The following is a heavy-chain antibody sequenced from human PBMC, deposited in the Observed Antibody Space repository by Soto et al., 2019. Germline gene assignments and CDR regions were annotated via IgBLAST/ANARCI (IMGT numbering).Heavy chain of an antibody. V-gene: IGHV4-61*08. CDR3: ARDSYDSSAYYIDI. D-gene: IGHD3-22*01. CDR2: IYYSGST. J-gene: IGHJ3*02. CDR1: GGSISSGGYY. Sequence: SETLSLTCTVSGGSISSGGYYWRWIRQHPGKGLEWIGYIYYSGSTNYNPSLKSRVTISLDTSKNQFSLKLSSVTAADTAVYYCARDSYDSSAYYIDIWGQGTMVTVS.